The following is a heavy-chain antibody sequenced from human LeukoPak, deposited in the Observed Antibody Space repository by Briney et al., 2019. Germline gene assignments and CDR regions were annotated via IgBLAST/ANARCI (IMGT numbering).Heavy chain of an antibody. CDR3: AGESFDI. J-gene: IGHJ3*02. CDR2: ISKDGSMK. V-gene: IGHV3-30*04. Sequence: GGSLRLSCAASGFTFSNYAMDWVRQAPGKGLEWVAVISKDGSMKYYADSVQGRFTVSRDNSNNTLYLQMNSLRTEDTAVYYCAGESFDIWGQGTMVTVSS. CDR1: GFTFSNYA.